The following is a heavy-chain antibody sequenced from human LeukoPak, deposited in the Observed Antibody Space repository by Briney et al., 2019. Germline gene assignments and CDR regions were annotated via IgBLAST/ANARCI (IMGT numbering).Heavy chain of an antibody. Sequence: SGTLSLTCAVSGGSISSSNWWSWVRQPPGKGLAWIGEIYHSGSTNYNPSLKSRVTISVDKSKNQFSLKLSSVTAADTAVYYCARGSDYYDSSGYYHFDYWGQGTLVTVSS. V-gene: IGHV4-4*02. CDR1: GGSISSSNW. D-gene: IGHD3-22*01. J-gene: IGHJ4*02. CDR3: ARGSDYYDSSGYYHFDY. CDR2: IYHSGST.